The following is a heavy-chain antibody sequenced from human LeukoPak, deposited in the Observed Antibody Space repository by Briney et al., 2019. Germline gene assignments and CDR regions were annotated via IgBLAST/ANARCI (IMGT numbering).Heavy chain of an antibody. D-gene: IGHD6-19*01. CDR1: GGTISSYY. CDR2: IHHSGST. V-gene: IGHV4-59*08. Sequence: SETLSLTCTVSGGTISSYYWNWIRQPPGKGLEWIGYIHHSGSTKYNPSLKSRVTISVDTSKNQFSLKKSSVTAADTAVYYCARWYSSGWAFDYWGQGTLVTVSS. CDR3: ARWYSSGWAFDY. J-gene: IGHJ4*02.